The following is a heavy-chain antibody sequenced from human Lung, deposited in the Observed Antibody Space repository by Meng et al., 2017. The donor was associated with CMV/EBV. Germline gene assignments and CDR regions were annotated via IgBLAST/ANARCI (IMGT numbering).Heavy chain of an antibody. Sequence: SETXSLTCAISGDSVSSNSAAWNWIRQSPSRGLEWLGRTYYRSKWYNDYAVSVKSRITINPDTSKNQFSLQLNSVTPEDTAVYYCARKLRLLAWKGVMDVXGQGXTVTVSS. V-gene: IGHV6-1*01. D-gene: IGHD3-3*01. J-gene: IGHJ6*02. CDR3: ARKLRLLAWKGVMDV. CDR1: GDSVSSNSAA. CDR2: TYYRSKWYN.